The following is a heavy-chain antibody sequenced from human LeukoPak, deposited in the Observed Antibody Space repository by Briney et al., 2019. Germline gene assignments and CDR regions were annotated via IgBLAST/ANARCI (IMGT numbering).Heavy chain of an antibody. CDR1: GGSISSGGYY. Sequence: NPSETLSLTCTVSGGSISSGGYYWSWIRPHPGKGLEWIGYIYYSGSTYYNPSLKSRVTISVDTSKNQFSLKLSSVTAADTAVYYCAVREGWFGESNYGMDVWGQGTTVTVSS. J-gene: IGHJ6*02. V-gene: IGHV4-31*03. D-gene: IGHD3-10*01. CDR3: AVREGWFGESNYGMDV. CDR2: IYYSGST.